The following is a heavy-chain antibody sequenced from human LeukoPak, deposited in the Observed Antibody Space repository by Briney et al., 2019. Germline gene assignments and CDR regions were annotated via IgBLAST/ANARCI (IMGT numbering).Heavy chain of an antibody. Sequence: PSETLSLTCTVSGGSISSYYWSWIRQPPGKGLEWIGYIYYSGSTNYNPSLKSRVTISVNTSKNQFSLKLSSVTAADTAVYYCARGHSSGWYYWGQGTLVTVSS. CDR3: ARGHSSGWYY. J-gene: IGHJ4*02. CDR2: IYYSGST. V-gene: IGHV4-59*01. D-gene: IGHD6-19*01. CDR1: GGSISSYY.